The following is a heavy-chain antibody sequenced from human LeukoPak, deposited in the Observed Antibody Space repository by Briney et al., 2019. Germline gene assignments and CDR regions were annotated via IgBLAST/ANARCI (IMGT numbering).Heavy chain of an antibody. D-gene: IGHD4-17*01. V-gene: IGHV1-18*01. CDR2: ISAYNGNT. J-gene: IGHJ4*02. CDR1: GYTFTTYG. Sequence: GASVTVSCKASGYTFTTYGISWVRQAPGQGLERMGWISAYNGNTNYAQKLQGRVTMTTDTSTTTAYMELRSLRSDDTAVYYCARDRDYGDYNTQDLFDYWGQGTLVTVSS. CDR3: ARDRDYGDYNTQDLFDY.